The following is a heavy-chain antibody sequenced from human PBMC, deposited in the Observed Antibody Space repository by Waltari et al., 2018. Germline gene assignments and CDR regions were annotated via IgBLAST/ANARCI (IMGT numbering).Heavy chain of an antibody. CDR2: IRHDGTKK. V-gene: IGHV3-30*02. J-gene: IGHJ4*02. CDR3: AKEGGLFAGYGSFDY. Sequence: QVQLVECGGGGVKPAASLSLSGAAAGFTLSSLGMHWVRQAPGKGLEWVAFIRHDGTKKYSADSVKGRFTISRDNSKNTLYLQMNSLRAEDTAVYYCAKEGGLFAGYGSFDYWGQGTLVTVSS. CDR1: GFTLSSLG. D-gene: IGHD5-18*01.